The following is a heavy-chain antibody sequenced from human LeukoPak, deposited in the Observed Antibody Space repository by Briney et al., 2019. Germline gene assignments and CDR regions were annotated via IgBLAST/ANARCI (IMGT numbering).Heavy chain of an antibody. D-gene: IGHD4-23*01. J-gene: IGHJ4*02. CDR1: GFTVSSNY. CDR3: AREGSGGNSELVY. V-gene: IGHV3-66*01. CDR2: IYSGGST. Sequence: GGSLRLSWAASGFTVSSNYMSWVRQAPGKGLERVSVIYSGGSTYYADSVKGRFTISRDNSKNTLYLQMNSLRAEDTAVYYCAREGSGGNSELVYWGQGTLVTVSS.